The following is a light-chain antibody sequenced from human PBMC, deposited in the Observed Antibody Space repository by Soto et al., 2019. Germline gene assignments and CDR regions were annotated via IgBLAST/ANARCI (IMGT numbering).Light chain of an antibody. J-gene: IGKJ5*01. Sequence: DIVLTQSPGTLSLSPGERATLSCRASQSVSSSYLAWYQQQPGQAPRLLIYGASSMATGIPDRFSGSGSGTDFTLTISRLEPEDFAVYYCQQYGSSPQFTFGQGTRLEIK. CDR2: GAS. V-gene: IGKV3-20*01. CDR3: QQYGSSPQFT. CDR1: QSVSSSY.